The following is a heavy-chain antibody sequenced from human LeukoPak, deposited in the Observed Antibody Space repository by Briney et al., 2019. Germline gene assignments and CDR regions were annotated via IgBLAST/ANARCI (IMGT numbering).Heavy chain of an antibody. Sequence: SVKVSCKASGGTFSSYAISWVRQAPGQGLEWMGRIIPILGIANYAQKFQGRVTITADKSTSTAYMELSSLRSEDTAVYYCARDYYGSGSYSSPYLDYWGQGTPVTVSS. V-gene: IGHV1-69*04. J-gene: IGHJ4*02. CDR1: GGTFSSYA. CDR2: IIPILGIA. CDR3: ARDYYGSGSYSSPYLDY. D-gene: IGHD3-10*01.